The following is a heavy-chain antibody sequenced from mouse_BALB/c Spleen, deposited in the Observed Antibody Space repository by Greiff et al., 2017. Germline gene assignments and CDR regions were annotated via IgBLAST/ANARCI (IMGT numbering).Heavy chain of an antibody. CDR3: TRNGYDYDVGVAY. D-gene: IGHD2-4*01. CDR1: GYTFTDYE. CDR2: IDPETGGT. V-gene: IGHV1-15*01. J-gene: IGHJ3*01. Sequence: QVQLKQSGAELVRPGASVTLSCKASGYTFTDYEMHWVKQTPVHGLEWIGAIDPETGGTAYNQKFKGKATLTADKSSSTAYMELRSLTSEDSAVYYCTRNGYDYDVGVAYWGQGTLVTVSA.